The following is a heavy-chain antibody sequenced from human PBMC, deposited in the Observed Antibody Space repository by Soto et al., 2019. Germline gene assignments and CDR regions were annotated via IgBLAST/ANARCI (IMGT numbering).Heavy chain of an antibody. Sequence: QLQLQESGPGLVKPSETLSLTCTVSGGSISSSSYYWGWIRQPPGQGLEWIGSIYYSGSTYYNPSLTSRVTISVDTSKNQCSLKLSSVTAADTAVYYCARHEQWLVFFDYWGQGTLVTVSS. D-gene: IGHD6-19*01. CDR2: IYYSGST. V-gene: IGHV4-39*01. CDR1: GGSISSSSYY. CDR3: ARHEQWLVFFDY. J-gene: IGHJ4*02.